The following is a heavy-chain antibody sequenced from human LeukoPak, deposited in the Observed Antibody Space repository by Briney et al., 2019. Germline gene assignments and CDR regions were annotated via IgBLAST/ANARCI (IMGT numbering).Heavy chain of an antibody. CDR1: GYTFTSYG. CDR2: INPNSGGT. Sequence: ASVKVSCKASGYTFTSYGISWVRQAPGQGLEWMGWINPNSGGTNYAQKFQGRVTMTRDTSISTAYMELSRPRSDDTAVYYCARDRTKWELGYWGQGTLVTVSS. CDR3: ARDRTKWELGY. D-gene: IGHD1-26*01. V-gene: IGHV1-2*02. J-gene: IGHJ4*02.